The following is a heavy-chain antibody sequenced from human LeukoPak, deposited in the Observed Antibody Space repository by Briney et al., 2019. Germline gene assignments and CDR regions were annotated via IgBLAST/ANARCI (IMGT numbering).Heavy chain of an antibody. CDR3: ARNVGQYSVGSWFDP. CDR1: GYTFTSYD. D-gene: IGHD5/OR15-5a*01. Sequence: GASVKVSCKASGYTFTSYDINWVRQAPGQGLEWMGIINPSGGSTSYAQKFQGRVTMTRDTSTSTVYMELSSLRSEDTAVYYCARNVGQYSVGSWFDPWGQGTLVTVSS. V-gene: IGHV1-46*01. CDR2: INPSGGST. J-gene: IGHJ5*02.